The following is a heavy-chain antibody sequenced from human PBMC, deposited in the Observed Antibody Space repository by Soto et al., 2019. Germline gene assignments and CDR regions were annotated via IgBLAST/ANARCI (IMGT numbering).Heavy chain of an antibody. J-gene: IGHJ6*02. V-gene: IGHV3-23*01. Sequence: PGGSLRLSCAASGFTFSSYAMSWVRQAPGKGLEWVSAISGSGGSTYYADSVKGRFTISRDNSKNTLYLQMNSLRAEDTAVYYCAKGNIAVAANVYYYYGMDVWGQGTTVTVSS. CDR1: GFTFSSYA. CDR2: ISGSGGST. D-gene: IGHD6-19*01. CDR3: AKGNIAVAANVYYYYGMDV.